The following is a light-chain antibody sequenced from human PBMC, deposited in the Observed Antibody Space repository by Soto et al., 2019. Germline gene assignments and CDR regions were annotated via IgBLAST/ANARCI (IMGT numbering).Light chain of an antibody. CDR1: QSISTN. CDR3: QQYNNWPPG. J-gene: IGKJ1*01. CDR2: GAS. Sequence: EIVMTQYTATLSVSPGERVTLSCRASQSISTNLVWYQQKPGQAPRLLIYGASTRAPGVPARFSGSGSGTEFTLSISSLQSEDFALYYCQQYNNWPPGFGPGTKVDI. V-gene: IGKV3-15*01.